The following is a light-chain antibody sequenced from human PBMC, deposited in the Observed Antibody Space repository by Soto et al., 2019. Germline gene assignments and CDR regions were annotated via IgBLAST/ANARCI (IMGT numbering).Light chain of an antibody. CDR1: QSFGST. Sequence: ETGMTQSPSTLSVSPGDRATLSCRASQSFGSTLAWYQQKPCQAPRLLIYDASTRAPGIPARFTGSGSGTELTLTISSLQSDDFAVYHCQQSNNWPPTFAHGTLLEIK. J-gene: IGKJ5*01. CDR2: DAS. CDR3: QQSNNWPPT. V-gene: IGKV3-15*01.